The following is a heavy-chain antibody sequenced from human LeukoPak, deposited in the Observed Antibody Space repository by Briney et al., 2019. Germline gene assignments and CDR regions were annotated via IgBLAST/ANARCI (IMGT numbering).Heavy chain of an antibody. Sequence: ASVKVSCKASGYTFTGYFMHWVRQAPGQGPEWMGLINPKSGVTRYGQKFQGRVTMTRDTSINTVHMELTSLRSDDSAVYYCARALIYNSRTPFDSWGQGTLVTVSS. V-gene: IGHV1-2*02. J-gene: IGHJ4*02. CDR2: INPKSGVT. CDR3: ARALIYNSRTPFDS. D-gene: IGHD1-1*01. CDR1: GYTFTGYF.